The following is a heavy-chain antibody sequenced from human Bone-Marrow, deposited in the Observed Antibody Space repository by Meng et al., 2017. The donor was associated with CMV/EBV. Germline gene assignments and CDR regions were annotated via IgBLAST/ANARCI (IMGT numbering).Heavy chain of an antibody. CDR2: IRSKANSYAT. D-gene: IGHD3-3*01. CDR3: NLRFLDGYYYGMDV. J-gene: IGHJ6*01. V-gene: IGHV3-73*01. Sequence: GESLKISCAASGFTFSGSAMHWVRLASGKGLEWVGRIRSKANSYATAYAASVKGRFTISRDDSKNTAYLQMNSLKTEDTAVYYCNLRFLDGYYYGMDVWGQGTTVTVSS. CDR1: GFTFSGSA.